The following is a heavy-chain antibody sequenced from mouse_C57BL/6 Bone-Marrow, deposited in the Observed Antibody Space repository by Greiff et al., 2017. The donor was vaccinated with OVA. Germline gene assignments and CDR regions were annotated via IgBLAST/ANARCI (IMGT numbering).Heavy chain of an antibody. Sequence: VQLQQPGAELVMPGASVKLSCKASGYTFTSYWMHWVKQRPGQGLEWIGEIDPSDSYTNYNQKFKGKSTLTVDKSSSTAYMQLSSLTSEDSAVYYCASSGPNYYAMDYWGQGTSVTVSS. D-gene: IGHD3-2*02. CDR1: GYTFTSYW. CDR3: ASSGPNYYAMDY. J-gene: IGHJ4*01. CDR2: IDPSDSYT. V-gene: IGHV1-69*01.